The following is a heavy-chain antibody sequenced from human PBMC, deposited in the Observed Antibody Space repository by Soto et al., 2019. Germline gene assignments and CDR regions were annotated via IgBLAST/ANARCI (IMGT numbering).Heavy chain of an antibody. Sequence: SETLSLTCTVSGVSISSGGYYWSWIRQHPGKGLEWIGYIYYSGSTYYNPSLKSRVTISVDASKNQFSLKLSSVTAADTAVHYCAALYSSSWGKFDYWGQGTLVTVSS. CDR3: AALYSSSWGKFDY. J-gene: IGHJ4*02. CDR2: IYYSGST. V-gene: IGHV4-31*03. CDR1: GVSISSGGYY. D-gene: IGHD6-13*01.